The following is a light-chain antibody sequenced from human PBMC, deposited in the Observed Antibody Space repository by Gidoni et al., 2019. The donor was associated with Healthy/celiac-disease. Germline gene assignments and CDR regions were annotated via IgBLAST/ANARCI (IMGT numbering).Light chain of an antibody. J-gene: IGLJ2*01. V-gene: IGLV1-40*01. Sequence: QSVLTQPPSVSGAPGQRVTISCTGSSSNIWAGYDVHWYQQLPGTAPKLLIYGNSNRPSGVPDRFSGSKSGTSASLAITGLQAEDEADYYCQSYDSSLSGEEVFGGGTKLTVL. CDR3: QSYDSSLSGEEV. CDR1: SSNIWAGYD. CDR2: GNS.